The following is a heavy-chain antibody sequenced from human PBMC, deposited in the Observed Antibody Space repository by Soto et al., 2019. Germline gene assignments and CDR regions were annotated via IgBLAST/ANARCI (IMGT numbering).Heavy chain of an antibody. J-gene: IGHJ6*02. D-gene: IGHD4-17*01. CDR2: INPNSGGT. V-gene: IGHV1-2*04. CDR3: ASSYGDYGESYYYSYGMDV. CDR1: GYTFTGYY. Sequence: QVQLVQSGAEVKKPGASVKVSCKASGYTFTGYYMHWLRHAPGQGLEWMGWINPNSGGTNYAQKFQCWVTMTRDTSISTAYMELRRLRSDDTAVYYCASSYGDYGESYYYSYGMDVWGQGNTVTVSS.